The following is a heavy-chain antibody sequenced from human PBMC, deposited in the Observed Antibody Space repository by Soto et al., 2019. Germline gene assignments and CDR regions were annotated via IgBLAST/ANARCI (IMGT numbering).Heavy chain of an antibody. CDR2: INAGNGNT. J-gene: IGHJ4*02. D-gene: IGHD2-15*01. Sequence: QVQLVQSGTEEKKHGASVKVSCKASEYTITNYALQWVRQAPGQRLEWMGWINAGNGNTKYSQKFQGRVTITRDTSASTAYMELSSLRSEDTAVYYCARDILFDYWGQGTLVTVSS. V-gene: IGHV1-3*05. CDR1: EYTITNYA. CDR3: ARDILFDY.